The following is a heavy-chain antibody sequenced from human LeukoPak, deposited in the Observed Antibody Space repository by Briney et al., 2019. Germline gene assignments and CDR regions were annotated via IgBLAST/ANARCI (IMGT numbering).Heavy chain of an antibody. CDR2: IYYSGST. CDR1: GGSISSSSYY. V-gene: IGHV4-39*07. CDR3: ARVTYYYDSSGYYRYYFDY. J-gene: IGHJ4*02. Sequence: SETLSLTFTVSGGSISSSSYYWGWIRQPPGKGLEWIGSIYYSGSTYYNPSLKSRVTISVDTSKNQFSLKLSSVTAADTAVYYCARVTYYYDSSGYYRYYFDYWGQGTLVTVSS. D-gene: IGHD3-22*01.